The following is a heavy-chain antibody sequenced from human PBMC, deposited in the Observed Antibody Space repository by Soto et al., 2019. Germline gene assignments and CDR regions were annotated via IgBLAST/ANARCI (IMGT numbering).Heavy chain of an antibody. CDR3: ARAPHFWSGYSGGYGMDV. D-gene: IGHD3-3*01. V-gene: IGHV1-2*04. Sequence: ASVKVSCKASGYTFTSYYMHWVRQAPGQGLEWMGIINPSNSTSYAQKFQGWVTMTRDTSISTAYMELSRLRSDDTAVYYCARAPHFWSGYSGGYGMDVWGQGTTVTVSS. J-gene: IGHJ6*02. CDR2: INPSNST. CDR1: GYTFTSYY.